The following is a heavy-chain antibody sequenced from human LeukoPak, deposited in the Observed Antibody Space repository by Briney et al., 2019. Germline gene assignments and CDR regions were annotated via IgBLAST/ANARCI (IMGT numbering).Heavy chain of an antibody. V-gene: IGHV4-4*07. CDR1: GGSISSYC. CDR2: IYTSGST. Sequence: SETLSLTCTVSGGSISSYCWSWIRQPAGKGLEWIGRIYTSGSTNYNPSLKSRVTMSVDTSKNQFSLKLSSVTAADTAVYYCASTPYEVVVGAIQFDYWGQGTLVTVSS. J-gene: IGHJ4*02. CDR3: ASTPYEVVVGAIQFDY. D-gene: IGHD1-26*01.